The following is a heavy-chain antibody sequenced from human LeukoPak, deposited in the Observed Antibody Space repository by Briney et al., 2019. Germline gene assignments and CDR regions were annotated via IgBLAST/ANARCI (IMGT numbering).Heavy chain of an antibody. V-gene: IGHV1-2*02. CDR3: ARVAVGPFDY. D-gene: IGHD6-19*01. CDR1: GYTFSDCY. J-gene: IGHJ4*02. Sequence: ASVKVSCKASGYTFSDCYIHWVRQAPGQGLEWMAWINPDSGGTNYAQKFQGRVTVTRDTSISTAYMELNRLTSDDTAVYYCARVAVGPFDYWGQGTLVTVSS. CDR2: INPDSGGT.